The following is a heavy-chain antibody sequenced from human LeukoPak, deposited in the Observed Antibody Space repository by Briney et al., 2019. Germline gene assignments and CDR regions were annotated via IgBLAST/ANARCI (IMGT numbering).Heavy chain of an antibody. CDR2: INPNSGGT. CDR1: GYTFTGYY. V-gene: IGHV1-2*06. Sequence: ASVKVSCKASGYTFTGYYMHWVRQAPGQGLEWMGRINPNSGGTNYAQKFQGRVTMTRDTSISTAYMELSRLRSDDTAVYYCARALKGIAADKLGLAYWGQGTLVTVSS. D-gene: IGHD6-13*01. CDR3: ARALKGIAADKLGLAY. J-gene: IGHJ4*02.